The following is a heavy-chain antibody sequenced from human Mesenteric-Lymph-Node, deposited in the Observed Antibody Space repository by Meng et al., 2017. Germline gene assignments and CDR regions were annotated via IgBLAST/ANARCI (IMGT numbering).Heavy chain of an antibody. Sequence: VQLQQWGAGLLKPSETLSLICSASGGSFSGYYWSWIRQPPGKGLEWIGEFNHSGSTNYNPSLKSRVTISVDTSKNQFSLKLSSVTAADTAVYYCARTIGGADIVVVPAAYYFDYWGQGTLVTVSS. V-gene: IGHV4-34*01. CDR3: ARTIGGADIVVVPAAYYFDY. J-gene: IGHJ4*02. CDR2: FNHSGST. CDR1: GGSFSGYY. D-gene: IGHD2-2*01.